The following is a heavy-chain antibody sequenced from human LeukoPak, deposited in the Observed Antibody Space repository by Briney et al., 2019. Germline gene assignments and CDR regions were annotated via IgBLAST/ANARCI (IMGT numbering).Heavy chain of an antibody. Sequence: GGSLRLSCAASGFTFSSYGMHWVRQAPGKGLEWVAFIRYDGSNKYYADSVKGRLTISRDNSKNTLYLQMNSLRAEDTAVYYCAKDRLYYYGSGSYNRYYYYYMDVWGKGTTVTVSS. CDR2: IRYDGSNK. V-gene: IGHV3-30*02. J-gene: IGHJ6*03. CDR1: GFTFSSYG. D-gene: IGHD3-10*01. CDR3: AKDRLYYYGSGSYNRYYYYYMDV.